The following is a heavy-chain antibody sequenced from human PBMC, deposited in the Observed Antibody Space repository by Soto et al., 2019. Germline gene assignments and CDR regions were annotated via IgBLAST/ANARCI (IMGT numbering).Heavy chain of an antibody. V-gene: IGHV3-23*01. D-gene: IGHD5-18*01. CDR2: IGESGTPT. CDR1: GFTFSSYA. CDR3: AKVLPGLWLDYYYYYGMDV. Sequence: GGSLRLSCAASGFTFSSYAMKWVRQAPGKGLEWVSLIGESGTPTYYADSVKGRFTISRDNSKNTLYLQMNSLRAEDTAVYYCAKVLPGLWLDYYYYYGMDVWGQGTTVTVSS. J-gene: IGHJ6*02.